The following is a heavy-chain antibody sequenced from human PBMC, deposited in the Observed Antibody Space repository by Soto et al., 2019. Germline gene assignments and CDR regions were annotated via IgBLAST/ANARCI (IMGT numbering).Heavy chain of an antibody. D-gene: IGHD3-10*01. Sequence: SVKVSCKASGDTFSTNDISWVRQAPGQGLEWMGGIIPIFGAANYAQKFQGRVTITADESTSTVYMELSSLRSEDTALYYCATDRSDPTGSYFDYWGQGAMVTVYS. CDR2: IIPIFGAA. J-gene: IGHJ4*02. V-gene: IGHV1-69*13. CDR1: GDTFSTND. CDR3: ATDRSDPTGSYFDY.